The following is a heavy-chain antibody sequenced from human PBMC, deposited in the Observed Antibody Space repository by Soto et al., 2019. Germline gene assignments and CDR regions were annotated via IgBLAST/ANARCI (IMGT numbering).Heavy chain of an antibody. Sequence: KTSETLSLTCTVSGGSINSYYWSWIRQTPGKGLEWIGYIFYSGTTNYNPSLKSRVTISMDTSKNQFSLKLSSVTAADTSVYYCASSPSGDLMAVYWGTGILATGAS. CDR3: ASSPSGDLMAVY. V-gene: IGHV4-59*01. CDR1: GGSINSYY. D-gene: IGHD2-8*01. CDR2: IFYSGTT. J-gene: IGHJ4*02.